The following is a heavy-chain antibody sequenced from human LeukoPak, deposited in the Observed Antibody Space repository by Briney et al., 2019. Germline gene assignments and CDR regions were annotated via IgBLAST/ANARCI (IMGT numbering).Heavy chain of an antibody. CDR3: ARACSGGTCYFVAFDV. CDR2: ISGSVGTT. D-gene: IGHD2-15*01. J-gene: IGHJ3*01. V-gene: IGHV3-23*01. Sequence: TGGSLRLSCAASGFTFSSYAMSWVRQAPGKGLEWVSAISGSVGTTYYADSVKGRFTISRDNSKNTLYLQMNSPRGHDTAVYYCARACSGGTCYFVAFDVWGQGTMVTVSA. CDR1: GFTFSSYA.